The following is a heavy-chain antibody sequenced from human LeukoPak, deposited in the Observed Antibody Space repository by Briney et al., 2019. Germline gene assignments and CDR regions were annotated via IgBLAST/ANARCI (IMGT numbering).Heavy chain of an antibody. J-gene: IGHJ5*02. V-gene: IGHV4-30-4*01. CDR2: IDDTRAT. D-gene: IGHD2-8*01. CDR1: GGSISGSGRY. Sequence: SETLSLTCTVYGGSISGSGRYWSWFRQSPGKGLEWIGYIDDTRATYYNPSLKSRVTISVDTSKNQFSLNMGSLTAADTAVYFCARRAQPFCSNGLCYSCFDPWGQGTLVTVSS. CDR3: ARRAQPFCSNGLCYSCFDP.